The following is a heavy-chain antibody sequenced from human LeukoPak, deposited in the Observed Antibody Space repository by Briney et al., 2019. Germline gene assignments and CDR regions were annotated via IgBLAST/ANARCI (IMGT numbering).Heavy chain of an antibody. CDR1: GFTFSSYW. Sequence: GGSLRLSCAASGFTFSSYWMHWVRQAPGKGLVWVSRIKSDGSGTTYADSVKGRFTISRDNSKNTLYLQMNSLRAEDTAVYYCAKGGLRYFDWSYYYYYYGMDVWGQGTTVTVSS. V-gene: IGHV3-74*01. J-gene: IGHJ6*02. D-gene: IGHD3-9*01. CDR2: IKSDGSGT. CDR3: AKGGLRYFDWSYYYYYYGMDV.